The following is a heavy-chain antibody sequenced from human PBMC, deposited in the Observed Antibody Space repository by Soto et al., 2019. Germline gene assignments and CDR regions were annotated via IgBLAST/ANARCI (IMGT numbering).Heavy chain of an antibody. CDR2: IKQDASEK. CDR3: ARDDYGDYHYAFDI. Sequence: PGGSLRLSCAASGFTFSSHWMSWVRQTPVKGLEWVANIKQDASEKYYVDSVKGRFTISRDNAQNSLHLQMNSLRAEDTAVYYCARDDYGDYHYAFDIWGQGTMVTVSS. D-gene: IGHD4-17*01. J-gene: IGHJ3*02. V-gene: IGHV3-7*01. CDR1: GFTFSSHW.